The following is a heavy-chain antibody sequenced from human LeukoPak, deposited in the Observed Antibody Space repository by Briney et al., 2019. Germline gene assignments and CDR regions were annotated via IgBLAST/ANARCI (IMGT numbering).Heavy chain of an antibody. CDR2: XXPILGXA. J-gene: IGHJ4*02. CDR3: ARDRQYYDSSGYYPFDY. D-gene: IGHD3-22*01. CDR1: GGTFSSYA. Sequence: SVKVSCKASGGTFSSYAISWVRXAPGQGLEWMXXXXPILGXANYAQKFQGRVTITADKSTSTAYMELSSLRSEDTAVYYCARDRQYYDSSGYYPFDYWGQGTLVTVSS. V-gene: IGHV1-69*10.